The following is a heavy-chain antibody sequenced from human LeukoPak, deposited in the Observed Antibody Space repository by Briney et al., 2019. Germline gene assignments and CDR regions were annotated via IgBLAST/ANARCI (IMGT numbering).Heavy chain of an antibody. CDR2: MNPNSGNT. D-gene: IGHD3-22*01. CDR1: GYTFTSYD. J-gene: IGHJ5*02. Sequence: ASVKVSCKASGYTFTSYDINWVRQATGQGLEWMGWMNPNSGNTGYAQKFQGRVTMTRNTSISTAYMELSSLRSEDTAVYYCARANDYYDSSGYYHWFDPWGQGTLVTVSS. CDR3: ARANDYYDSSGYYHWFDP. V-gene: IGHV1-8*01.